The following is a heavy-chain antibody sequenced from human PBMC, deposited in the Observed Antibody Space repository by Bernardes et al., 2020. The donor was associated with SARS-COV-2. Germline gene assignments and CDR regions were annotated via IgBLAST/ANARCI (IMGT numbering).Heavy chain of an antibody. J-gene: IGHJ4*02. Sequence: GGSLRLSCAVSGLTFSDSAIHWVRQASGKGPEWVGRIRARPNGYTTDYDASVIGRFTISRDDSENMAYLQMSSLKTEDTAVYYCMTLGYSTHNFDYWGQGTLVTVSS. D-gene: IGHD6-13*01. V-gene: IGHV3-73*01. CDR2: IRARPNGYTT. CDR1: GLTFSDSA. CDR3: MTLGYSTHNFDY.